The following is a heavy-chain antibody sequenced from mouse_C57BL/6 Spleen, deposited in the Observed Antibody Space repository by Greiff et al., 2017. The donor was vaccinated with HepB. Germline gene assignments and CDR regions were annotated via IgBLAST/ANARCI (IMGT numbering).Heavy chain of an antibody. CDR1: GYTFTDYY. J-gene: IGHJ4*01. CDR2: INPNNGGT. V-gene: IGHV1-26*01. Sequence: EVQLQQSGPELVKPGASVKISCKASGYTFTDYYMNWVKQSHGKSLEWIGDINPNNGGTSYNQKFKGKATLTVDKSSSTAYMELRSLTSEDSAVYYCARKDYYSNYYAMDYWGQGTSVTVSS. D-gene: IGHD2-5*01. CDR3: ARKDYYSNYYAMDY.